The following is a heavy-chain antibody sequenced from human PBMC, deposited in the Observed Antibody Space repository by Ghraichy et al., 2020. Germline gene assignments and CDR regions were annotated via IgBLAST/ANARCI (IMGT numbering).Heavy chain of an antibody. J-gene: IGHJ4*02. CDR2: IYTSGST. CDR3: VRDGEWDLNFDY. CDR1: GGSISSYY. V-gene: IGHV4-4*07. Sequence: SETLSLTCTVSGGSISSYYWSWIRQPAGKGLECIGRIYTSGSTNYNPSLKSRVTMSVDTSKNQFSLKLSSVTAADTAVYYCVRDGEWDLNFDYWGQGTLVTVSS. D-gene: IGHD1-26*01.